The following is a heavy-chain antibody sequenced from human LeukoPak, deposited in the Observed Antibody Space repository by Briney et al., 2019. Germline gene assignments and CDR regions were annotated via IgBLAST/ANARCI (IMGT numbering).Heavy chain of an antibody. D-gene: IGHD3-22*01. CDR2: ISYDGSNK. V-gene: IGHV3-30*18. CDR3: AKSPYYYDSSGYLDY. Sequence: GRSLRLSCAASGFTFSSYGMHWVRQAPGKGLERVAVISYDGSNKYYADSVKGRFTISRDNSKNTLYLQMNSLRAEDTAVYYCAKSPYYYDSSGYLDYWGQGTLVTVSS. CDR1: GFTFSSYG. J-gene: IGHJ4*02.